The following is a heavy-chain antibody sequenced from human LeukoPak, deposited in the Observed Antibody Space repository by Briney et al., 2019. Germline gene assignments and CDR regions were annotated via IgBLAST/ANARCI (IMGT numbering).Heavy chain of an antibody. Sequence: GGSLRLSCAASGFTFSSYGMHWVRQAPGKGLEWVAFIRYVGSNKYYADSVKGRFTISRDNSKNTLYLQMNSLRAEDTAVYYCAKDKTGTIGGWFDCWGQGTLVTVSS. D-gene: IGHD1-1*01. CDR2: IRYVGSNK. V-gene: IGHV3-30*02. CDR1: GFTFSSYG. CDR3: AKDKTGTIGGWFDC. J-gene: IGHJ4*02.